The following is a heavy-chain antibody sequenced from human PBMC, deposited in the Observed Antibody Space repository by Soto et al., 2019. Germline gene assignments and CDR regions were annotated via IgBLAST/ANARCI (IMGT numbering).Heavy chain of an antibody. CDR1: GYTFTSYA. D-gene: IGHD6-13*01. V-gene: IGHV1-3*01. J-gene: IGHJ4*02. CDR2: INAGNGNT. Sequence: QVQLVQSGAEVKKPGASVQVSCKASGYTFTSYAMHWVRQAPGQRLEWMGWINAGNGNTKYSQKFQGRVTITRDTSASTAYMELNSLRSEDTAVYYCARASSSSWTYVDYWGQGTLVTVSS. CDR3: ARASSSSWTYVDY.